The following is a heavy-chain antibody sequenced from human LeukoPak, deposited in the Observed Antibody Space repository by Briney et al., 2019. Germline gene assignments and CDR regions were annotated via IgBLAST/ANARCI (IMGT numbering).Heavy chain of an antibody. CDR1: GFTFDDYA. J-gene: IGHJ4*02. V-gene: IGHV3-9*01. Sequence: SGGSLRLSCAASGFTFDDYAMHWVRQAPGKSLEWVSGISWNSGSIGYADSVKGRFTISRDNAKNSLYLQMNSLRAEDTALYYCARTPRGYSYGYYFDYWGQGTLVTVSS. D-gene: IGHD5-18*01. CDR2: ISWNSGSI. CDR3: ARTPRGYSYGYYFDY.